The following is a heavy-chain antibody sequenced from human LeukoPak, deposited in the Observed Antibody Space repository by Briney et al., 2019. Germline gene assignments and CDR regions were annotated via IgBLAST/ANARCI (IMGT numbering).Heavy chain of an antibody. CDR3: ARTITMVRGVIGY. Sequence: ASVKVSRKASGYTFTSYDINWVRQATGQGLEWMGWMNPNSGNTGYAQKFQGRVTMTRNTSISTAYMELSSLRSEDTAVYYCARTITMVRGVIGYWGQGTLVTVSS. CDR2: MNPNSGNT. V-gene: IGHV1-8*01. D-gene: IGHD3-10*01. J-gene: IGHJ4*02. CDR1: GYTFTSYD.